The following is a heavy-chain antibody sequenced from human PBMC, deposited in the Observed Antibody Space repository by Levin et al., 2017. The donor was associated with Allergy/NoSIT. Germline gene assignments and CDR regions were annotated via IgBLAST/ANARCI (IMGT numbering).Heavy chain of an antibody. CDR3: ARLVGPLGDYFQH. CDR2: IYYSGMT. V-gene: IGHV4-39*01. CDR1: GDSVNNKNCY. Sequence: SETLSLTCSVSGDSVNNKNCYWGWVRLPPGKGLEWIGSIYYSGMTYYNPSLKTRVAISIDTSKNQFSLKLSSVAAADTAVYYCARLVGPLGDYFQHWGQGAMVTVSS. J-gene: IGHJ1*01. D-gene: IGHD1-26*01.